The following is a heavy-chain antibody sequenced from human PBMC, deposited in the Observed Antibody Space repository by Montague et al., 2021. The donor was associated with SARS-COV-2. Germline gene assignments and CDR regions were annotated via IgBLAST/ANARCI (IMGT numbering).Heavy chain of an antibody. CDR3: AKDPGYTGYEGYFDS. J-gene: IGHJ4*02. D-gene: IGHD5-12*01. Sequence: SLRLSCAASGFRFDYHAMQWVRQVPGKGLEWVAGISWNSERIGYADFVKGRFTISRDNTKNTLFLQMHSLRLEDSAFYYCAKDPGYTGYEGYFDSWGQGILVTVSS. CDR1: GFRFDYHA. V-gene: IGHV3-9*01. CDR2: ISWNSERI.